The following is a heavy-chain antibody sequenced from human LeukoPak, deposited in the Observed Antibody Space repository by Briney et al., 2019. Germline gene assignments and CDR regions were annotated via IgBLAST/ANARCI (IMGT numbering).Heavy chain of an antibody. J-gene: IGHJ3*02. CDR1: GFTFSSYS. CDR2: ISSSSSYI. CDR3: ARNYDSSGYYYDADAFDI. D-gene: IGHD3-22*01. V-gene: IGHV3-21*01. Sequence: KPGGSLGLSCAASGFTFSSYSMNWVRQAPGKGLEWVSSISSSSSYIYYADSVKGRFTISRDNAKNSLYLQMDSLRAEDTAVYYCARNYDSSGYYYDADAFDIWGQGTMVTVSS.